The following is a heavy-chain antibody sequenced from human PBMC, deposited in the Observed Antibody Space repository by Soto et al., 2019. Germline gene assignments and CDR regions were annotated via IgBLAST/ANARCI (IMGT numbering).Heavy chain of an antibody. Sequence: QVQLVESGGGVVQPGRSLRLSCAASGFTFSSYGMHWVRQAPGKGLEWVAVISYDGSNKYYADSVKGRFTISRDNSKNTLYLQKNSLRAEDTAVYYCAKDIVVVPAAYYYYYGMDVWGQGTTVTVSS. J-gene: IGHJ6*02. CDR3: AKDIVVVPAAYYYYYGMDV. V-gene: IGHV3-30*18. D-gene: IGHD2-2*01. CDR1: GFTFSSYG. CDR2: ISYDGSNK.